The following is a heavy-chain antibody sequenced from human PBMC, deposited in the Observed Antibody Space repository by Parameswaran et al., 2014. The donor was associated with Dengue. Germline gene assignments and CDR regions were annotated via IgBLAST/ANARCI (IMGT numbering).Heavy chain of an antibody. V-gene: IGHV4-31*02. CDR3: ASLAARYGMDV. CDR2: IYYSGST. J-gene: IGHJ6*02. Sequence: RWIRQPPGKGLEWIGYIYYSGSTYYNPSLKSRVTISVDTSKNQFSLKLSSVTAADTAVYYCASLAARYGMDVWGQGTTVTVSS. D-gene: IGHD2-15*01.